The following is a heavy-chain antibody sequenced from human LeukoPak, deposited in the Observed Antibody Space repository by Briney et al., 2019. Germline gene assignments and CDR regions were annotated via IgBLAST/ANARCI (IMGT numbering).Heavy chain of an antibody. CDR1: GFTFSSYG. CDR3: ARGHDSSGYYPPLDY. Sequence: PGGSLRLSCAASGFTFSSYGMHWVRQAPGKGLEWVAVIWYDGSNKYYADSVKDRFTISRDNSKNTLYLQMNSLRAEDTAVYYCARGHDSSGYYPPLDYWGQGTLVTVSS. V-gene: IGHV3-33*01. CDR2: IWYDGSNK. D-gene: IGHD3-22*01. J-gene: IGHJ4*02.